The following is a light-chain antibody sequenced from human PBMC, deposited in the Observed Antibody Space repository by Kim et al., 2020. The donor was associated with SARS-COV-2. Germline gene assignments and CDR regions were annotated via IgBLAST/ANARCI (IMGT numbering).Light chain of an antibody. CDR1: QDISND. CDR2: GAS. Sequence: ASGGDRVTITCQASQDISNDVCWYQQKPGKAPKRLIYGASNLEAGVPSRFSGSGSETEFTLTINSLQPEDFATYFCLQYHNFPITFGQGTRLEIK. J-gene: IGKJ5*01. V-gene: IGKV1-17*01. CDR3: LQYHNFPIT.